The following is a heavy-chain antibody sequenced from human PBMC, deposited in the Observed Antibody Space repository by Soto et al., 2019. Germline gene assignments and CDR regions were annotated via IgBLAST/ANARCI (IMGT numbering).Heavy chain of an antibody. CDR3: ARPAGDYDDYYCGMDV. Sequence: QVQLVESGGGVVQPGRSLRLSCAASGFSFSSYAMYWVRQAPGKGLEWVAFISNDGNKEYSADSVKGRFTISRDNSKNRLYLQINSLRGEDTAVYYCARPAGDYDDYYCGMDVWGQGTTVPVSS. CDR1: GFSFSSYA. V-gene: IGHV3-30-3*01. D-gene: IGHD4-17*01. J-gene: IGHJ6*02. CDR2: ISNDGNKE.